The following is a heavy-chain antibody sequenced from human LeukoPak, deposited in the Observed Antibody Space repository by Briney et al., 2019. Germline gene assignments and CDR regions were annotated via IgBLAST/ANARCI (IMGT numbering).Heavy chain of an antibody. CDR2: INANGGST. D-gene: IGHD3-10*01. V-gene: IGHV3-64*02. Sequence: GGSLRLSCAAPGFTFSDSVMHWVRQAPGKALEYVSAINANGGSTFYADSVKGRFTISRDNSRNTLYLQMGSLRADDMAVYYCARVDGSNYPNWGQGTLVTVSS. CDR3: ARVDGSNYPN. CDR1: GFTFSDSV. J-gene: IGHJ4*02.